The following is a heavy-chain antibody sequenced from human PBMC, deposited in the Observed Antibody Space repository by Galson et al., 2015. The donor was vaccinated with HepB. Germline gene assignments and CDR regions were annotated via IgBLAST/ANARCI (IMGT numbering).Heavy chain of an antibody. CDR1: GYTFTSYY. J-gene: IGHJ5*02. D-gene: IGHD2-21*02. Sequence: SVKVSCKASGYTFTSYYMHWVRQAPGQGLEWMGIINPSGGSTTYAQRFQGRVTMTRDTSTSTVYMELSSLRSEDTAVYYCARGGYIVVVTATQRWFDPWGQGTLVTVSS. V-gene: IGHV1-46*03. CDR2: INPSGGST. CDR3: ARGGYIVVVTATQRWFDP.